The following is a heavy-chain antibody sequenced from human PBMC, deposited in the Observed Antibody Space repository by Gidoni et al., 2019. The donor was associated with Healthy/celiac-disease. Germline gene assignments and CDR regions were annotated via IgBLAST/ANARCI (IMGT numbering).Heavy chain of an antibody. Sequence: QVQLQQWGAGLLKPSETLSLTCPVHGGSFRGYSWSWIRQPPGKGREWIGESNHSGSTNYNPSLKSRVTISVDTSKNQFSLKLSSVTAADTAVYYCARGYSSGWNKYYFDYWGQGTLVTVSS. J-gene: IGHJ4*02. CDR1: GGSFRGYS. CDR2: SNHSGST. D-gene: IGHD6-19*01. V-gene: IGHV4-34*01. CDR3: ARGYSSGWNKYYFDY.